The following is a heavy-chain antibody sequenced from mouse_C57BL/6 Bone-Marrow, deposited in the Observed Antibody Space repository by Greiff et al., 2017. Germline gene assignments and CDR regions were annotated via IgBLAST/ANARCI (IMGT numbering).Heavy chain of an antibody. CDR1: GFTFSDYY. J-gene: IGHJ2*01. CDR2: INYDGSST. V-gene: IGHV5-16*01. D-gene: IGHD4-1*01. CDR3: AREGDWDFDY. Sequence: EVKVVESEGGLVQPGSSMKLSCTASGFTFSDYYMAWVRQVPEKGLEWVANINYDGSSTYYLDSLKSRFIISRDNAKNILYLQMSSLKSEDTATYYCAREGDWDFDYWGQGTTLTVSS.